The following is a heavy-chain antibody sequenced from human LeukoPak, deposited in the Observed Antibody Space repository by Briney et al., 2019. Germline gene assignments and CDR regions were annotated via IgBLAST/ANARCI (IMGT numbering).Heavy chain of an antibody. D-gene: IGHD3-10*01. J-gene: IGHJ4*02. Sequence: PRGSLRLSCAASGFSFDSHVMSWVRQTPGKRLEWVASIGTTSIAYYPDSLKGRFIISRDNSDSTVYLQMNGLRVGDAAIYYCAKYTSGTAWAEDFWGQGTVVTVSS. CDR1: GFSFDSHV. V-gene: IGHV3-23*01. CDR2: IGTTSIA. CDR3: AKYTSGTAWAEDF.